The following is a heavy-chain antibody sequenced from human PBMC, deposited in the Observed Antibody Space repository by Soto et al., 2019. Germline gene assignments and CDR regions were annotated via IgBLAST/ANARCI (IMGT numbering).Heavy chain of an antibody. D-gene: IGHD5-18*01. Sequence: SETLSLTCTPSGGSISSSSYYWGWIRQPPGKGLEWIGSIYYSGSTYYNPSLKSRVTISVDTSKNQFSLKLSSVTAADTAVYYCARVLQLWPQPFDYWGQGTLVTVSS. J-gene: IGHJ4*02. V-gene: IGHV4-39*01. CDR3: ARVLQLWPQPFDY. CDR1: GGSISSSSYY. CDR2: IYYSGST.